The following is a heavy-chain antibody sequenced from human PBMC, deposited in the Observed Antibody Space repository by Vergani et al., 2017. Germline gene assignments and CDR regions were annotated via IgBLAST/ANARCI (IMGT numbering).Heavy chain of an antibody. Sequence: QVQLQESGPGLVKPSQTLSLTCTVSGGSISSGGYYWSWIRQHPGKGLEWIGYIYYSGSTYYNPSLKSRVTISVDTSKNQFSLKLSSVTAADTAVYYCASKKPGLTYYYDSSGYYPPGSDAFDIWGQGTMVTVSS. CDR3: ASKKPGLTYYYDSSGYYPPGSDAFDI. J-gene: IGHJ3*02. D-gene: IGHD3-22*01. V-gene: IGHV4-31*03. CDR2: IYYSGST. CDR1: GGSISSGGYY.